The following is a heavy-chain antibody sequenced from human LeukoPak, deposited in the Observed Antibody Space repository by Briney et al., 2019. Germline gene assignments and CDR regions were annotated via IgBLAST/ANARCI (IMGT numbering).Heavy chain of an antibody. Sequence: SETLSLTCTVSGGSISSYYWSWIRQPPGKGLEWIGYIYYSGSTYYNPSLKSRVTISVDTSKNQFSLKLSSVTAADTAVYYCARADIVLMVYAAPWFDPWGQGTLVTVSS. V-gene: IGHV4-59*08. D-gene: IGHD2-8*01. CDR1: GGSISSYY. J-gene: IGHJ5*02. CDR3: ARADIVLMVYAAPWFDP. CDR2: IYYSGST.